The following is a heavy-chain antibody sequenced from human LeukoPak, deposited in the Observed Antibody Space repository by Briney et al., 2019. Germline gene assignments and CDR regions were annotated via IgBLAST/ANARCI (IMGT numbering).Heavy chain of an antibody. V-gene: IGHV4-59*01. CDR1: GGSLSSYY. CDR2: IYYSGST. CDR3: ARVGIRAAAQANFDY. Sequence: SETLSLTCTVSGGSLSSYYWSWIRQPPRKGLEWIGYIYYSGSTNYNPSLKSRLTISVDTSKNQFSLKLSSVTAADTAVYYCARVGIRAAAQANFDYWGQGALVTVSS. J-gene: IGHJ4*02. D-gene: IGHD6-13*01.